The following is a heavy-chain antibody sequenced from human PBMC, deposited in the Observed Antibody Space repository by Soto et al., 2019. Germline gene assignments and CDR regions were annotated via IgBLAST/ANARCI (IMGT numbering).Heavy chain of an antibody. Sequence: SGPTLVNPTQTLTLTCTFSGFSLSTSGVGVGWIRQPPGKALEWLALIYWDDDKRYSLSLKSRLTITKDTSKNQVVLTVTNMDPVDTATYYCAHLWYYGSGSYWGYYFDYWGQGTLVTVSS. CDR1: GFSLSTSGVG. CDR3: AHLWYYGSGSYWGYYFDY. J-gene: IGHJ4*02. D-gene: IGHD3-10*01. CDR2: IYWDDDK. V-gene: IGHV2-5*02.